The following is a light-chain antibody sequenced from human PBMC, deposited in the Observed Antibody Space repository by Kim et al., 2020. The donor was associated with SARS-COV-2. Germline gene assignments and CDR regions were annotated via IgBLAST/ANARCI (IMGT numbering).Light chain of an antibody. CDR3: QVWDCSGYHRVV. J-gene: IGLJ2*01. V-gene: IGLV3-21*04. CDR2: YDS. CDR1: SIGSKS. Sequence: SYELTQPPSVSVAPGKTARITCGGSSIGSKSVHWYQQMPGQAPVLVISYDSDRPSGIPERFSGSNSGNTATLTISRVEAGDEADYYCQVWDCSGYHRVVF.